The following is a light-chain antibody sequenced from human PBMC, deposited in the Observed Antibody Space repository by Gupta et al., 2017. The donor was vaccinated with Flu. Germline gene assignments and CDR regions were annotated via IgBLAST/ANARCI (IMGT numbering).Light chain of an antibody. CDR2: AAS. V-gene: IGKV1-12*01. Sequence: PSSVSASVGDTVTITCRASQGISACLAWYQQKPGKAPKLLMYAASSLESGVPTRFSGSGSGTDFTLTISRLQPEDFATYYCQQTENFPCTFGRGTKVEIK. CDR3: QQTENFPCT. J-gene: IGKJ1*01. CDR1: QGISAC.